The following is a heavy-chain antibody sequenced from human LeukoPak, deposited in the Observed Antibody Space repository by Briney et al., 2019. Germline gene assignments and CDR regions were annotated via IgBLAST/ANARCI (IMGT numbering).Heavy chain of an antibody. D-gene: IGHD5-24*01. CDR3: VKDTRDTRDDY. CDR2: ITNYGDAT. V-gene: IGHV3-64D*06. CDR1: GFIFTDYT. J-gene: IGHJ4*02. Sequence: GGSLRLSCSASGFIFTDYTIHWVRQAPGKGLEYVSAITNYGDATYYADSVKGRFTISRDNSKNTVWLQMSSLRPEDTAVYYCVKDTRDTRDDYWGQGTVVTVSS.